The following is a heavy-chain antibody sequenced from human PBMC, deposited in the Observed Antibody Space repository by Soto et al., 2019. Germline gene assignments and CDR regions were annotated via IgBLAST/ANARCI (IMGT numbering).Heavy chain of an antibody. J-gene: IGHJ4*02. CDR1: GYSISSGYY. CDR2: IYHSGST. CDR3: ARDFWSGYAKYYFDY. Sequence: LSLTCAVSGYSISSGYYWGWIRQPPGKGLEWIGSIYHSGSTYYNPSLKSRVTISVDTSKNQFSLKLSSVTAADTAVYYCARDFWSGYAKYYFDYWGQGTLVTVSS. V-gene: IGHV4-38-2*02. D-gene: IGHD3-3*01.